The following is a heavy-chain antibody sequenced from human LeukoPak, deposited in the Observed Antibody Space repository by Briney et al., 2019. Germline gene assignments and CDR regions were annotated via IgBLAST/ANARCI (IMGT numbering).Heavy chain of an antibody. CDR2: IIAYIGNA. V-gene: IGHV1-18*01. Sequence: AAVKVSCKASLYTFTSDGISSVRQAPGQGVEWMGCIIAYIGNANYAQNPQGRVTMTPDTSTSTAYMDQWRVRSHNTGVCYCARDPNYYDSSGYYIYYFDYWGQGTLVTVSS. CDR1: LYTFTSDG. J-gene: IGHJ4*02. CDR3: ARDPNYYDSSGYYIYYFDY. D-gene: IGHD3-22*01.